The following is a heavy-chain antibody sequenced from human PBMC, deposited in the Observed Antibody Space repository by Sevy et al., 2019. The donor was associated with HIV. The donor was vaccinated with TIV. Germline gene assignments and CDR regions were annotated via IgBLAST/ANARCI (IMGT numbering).Heavy chain of an antibody. CDR2: IRPDGSDK. V-gene: IGHV3-7*01. CDR1: GFTFSPYW. Sequence: GGSLRLSCAASGFTFSPYWMTWVRQAPGKGLEWVANIRPDGSDKYYVDSVKGRFTISRDNAKNSLYLQMNSLWADETAMYYCARGVGLDCWGQGALVTVSS. J-gene: IGHJ4*02. CDR3: ARGVGLDC. D-gene: IGHD1-26*01.